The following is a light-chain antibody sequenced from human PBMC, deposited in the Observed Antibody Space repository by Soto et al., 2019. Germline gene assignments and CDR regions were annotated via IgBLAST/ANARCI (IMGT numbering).Light chain of an antibody. CDR1: SSDIGGHNY. J-gene: IGLJ2*01. Sequence: SALTQPASVSGSPGQSIPVSCTGTSSDIGGHNYVSWSQQHPGKVPKLIIYEVTNRPSGVSNRFSGSKSGNTASLTVSGLQAEDEADYYCSSYTTTSTVVFGGGTQLTDL. CDR2: EVT. CDR3: SSYTTTSTVV. V-gene: IGLV2-14*01.